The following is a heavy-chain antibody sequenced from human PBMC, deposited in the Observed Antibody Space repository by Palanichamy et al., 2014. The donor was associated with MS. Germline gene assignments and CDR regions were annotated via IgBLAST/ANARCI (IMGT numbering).Heavy chain of an antibody. CDR2: INSDESST. V-gene: IGHV3-74*01. Sequence: EVQLVESGGGLVQPGGSLRLSCATSGFTFSSYWMHWVRQAPGKGPVWVSRINSDESSTNYADSVKGRFTISRDHAKNTLYLQMNSLRVEDKAVYYCAREISRGTNDRYLDYWGQGTLVTVSS. D-gene: IGHD1-1*01. J-gene: IGHJ4*02. CDR3: AREISRGTNDRYLDY. CDR1: GFTFSSYW.